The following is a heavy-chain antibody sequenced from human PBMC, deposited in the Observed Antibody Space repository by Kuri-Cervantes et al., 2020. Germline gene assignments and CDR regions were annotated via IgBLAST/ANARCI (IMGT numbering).Heavy chain of an antibody. J-gene: IGHJ4*02. D-gene: IGHD4-17*01. CDR2: LNWSGGST. CDR1: GFTFSSYA. CDR3: ARRISGDHYYFDY. V-gene: IGHV3-20*04. Sequence: GGSLRLSCAASGFTFSSYAMSWVRQAPGKGLEWVSGLNWSGGSTAYADSVKGRFTISRDNAKNSLYLQMNSQRAEDTALYYCARRISGDHYYFDYWGQGTLVTVSS.